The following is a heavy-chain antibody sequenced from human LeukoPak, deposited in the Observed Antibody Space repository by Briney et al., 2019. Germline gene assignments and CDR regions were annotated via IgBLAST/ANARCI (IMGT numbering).Heavy chain of an antibody. Sequence: PSETLSLTCAVYGGSFSGYYWSWIRQPPGKGLEWIGEINHSGSTNYNPSLKSRVTISVDTSKNQFSLKLSYVTAADTAVYYCATLEAGYSYGNPSDYWGQGTLVTVSS. CDR1: GGSFSGYY. CDR3: ATLEAGYSYGNPSDY. D-gene: IGHD5-18*01. V-gene: IGHV4-34*01. CDR2: INHSGST. J-gene: IGHJ4*02.